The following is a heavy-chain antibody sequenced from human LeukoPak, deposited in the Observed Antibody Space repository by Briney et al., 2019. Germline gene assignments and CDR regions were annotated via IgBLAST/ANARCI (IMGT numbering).Heavy chain of an antibody. CDR3: ARGLPFYDILTGYYGGYYFDY. CDR1: GGSITRYY. D-gene: IGHD3-9*01. V-gene: IGHV4-39*07. Sequence: SETLSLTCTVSGGSITRYYWGWIRQPPGKGLEWIGSIYYSGSTYYNPSLKSRVTISVDTSKNQFSLKLSSVTAADTAVYYCARGLPFYDILTGYYGGYYFDYWGQGTLVTVSS. J-gene: IGHJ4*02. CDR2: IYYSGST.